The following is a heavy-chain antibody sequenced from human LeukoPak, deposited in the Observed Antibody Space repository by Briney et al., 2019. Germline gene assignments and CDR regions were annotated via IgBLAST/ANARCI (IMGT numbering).Heavy chain of an antibody. J-gene: IGHJ5*02. CDR2: MNPNSGNT. V-gene: IGHV1-8*01. D-gene: IGHD3-22*01. Sequence: ASVKVSCKASGYTFSSYYINWVRQATGQGLEWMGWMNPNSGNTGYAQKFQGRVTMTRDTSISTAYMELSGLRSEDTAVYYCARMYYYDRSTLNWFDPWGQGTLVTVSS. CDR3: ARMYYYDRSTLNWFDP. CDR1: GYTFSSYY.